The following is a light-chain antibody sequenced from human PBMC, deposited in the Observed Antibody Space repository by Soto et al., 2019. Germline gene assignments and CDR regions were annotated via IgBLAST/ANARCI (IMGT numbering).Light chain of an antibody. CDR3: QQYGSSPTWT. J-gene: IGKJ1*01. CDR1: QSVSSNY. CDR2: GAS. Sequence: EIVLTQSPGTLSLSPGERGTLSCRTSQSVSSNYLAWYQQKPGQAPRLLIYGASSRATGIPDRFTGSGSETDFTLTISRLEPEDFAVFYCQQYGSSPTWTFGQGTKVDIK. V-gene: IGKV3-20*01.